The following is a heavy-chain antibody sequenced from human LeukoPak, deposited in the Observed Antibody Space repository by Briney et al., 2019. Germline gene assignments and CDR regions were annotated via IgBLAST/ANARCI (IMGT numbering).Heavy chain of an antibody. J-gene: IGHJ4*02. CDR3: ARGSRPVYNLLTGKRYFDY. CDR1: GYTFTTYY. V-gene: IGHV1-46*01. D-gene: IGHD3-9*01. CDR2: INPSGGST. Sequence: ASVKVSCKASGYTFTTYYVHWVRQAPGQGLEWMGIINPSGGSTTYAQKFRGRLTMTRDMSTSTVYMELSSLRSEDTAVYYCARGSRPVYNLLTGKRYFDYWGQGPLLTVSS.